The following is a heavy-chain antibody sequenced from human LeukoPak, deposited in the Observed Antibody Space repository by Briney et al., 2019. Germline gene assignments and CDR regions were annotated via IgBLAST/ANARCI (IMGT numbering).Heavy chain of an antibody. CDR2: ISYDGKNA. CDR3: AREYCTTANCYRLDS. D-gene: IGHD2-2*02. CDR1: GFTFSHVA. J-gene: IGHJ4*02. V-gene: IGHV3-30*04. Sequence: PGGSLRLSCAASGFTFSHVAMHWVRQSPGKGPEWVAVISYDGKNANYADSVEGRFTVSRDNSKNTLYLQLNSLRAEDTAICYCAREYCTTANCYRLDSWGQGTLVTVSS.